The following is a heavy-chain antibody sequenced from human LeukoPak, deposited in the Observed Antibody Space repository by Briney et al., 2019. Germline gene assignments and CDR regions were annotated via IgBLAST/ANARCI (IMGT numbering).Heavy chain of an antibody. CDR1: GGSISNYY. V-gene: IGHV4-59*08. CDR2: ISYSGST. D-gene: IGHD3-10*01. CDR3: ARHYASGRPYFDY. J-gene: IGHJ4*02. Sequence: SETLSLTCTVSGGSISNYYWSWIRQPPGKGLEWIGYISYSGSTNYNPSLKSRVTISLDTSKDQFSLKLSPVTAADTAVYFCARHYASGRPYFDYWGQGTLVTVSS.